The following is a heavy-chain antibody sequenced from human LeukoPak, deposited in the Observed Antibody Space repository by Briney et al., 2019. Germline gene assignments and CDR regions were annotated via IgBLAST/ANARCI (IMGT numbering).Heavy chain of an antibody. V-gene: IGHV5-51*01. CDR2: IYPGDSNT. Sequence: GESLQISCQASGYIFTNYWIGWVRQLPGEGLEWMGVIYPGDSNTRYSPSFQGQVTISADKSISTSYLQWTSLKASDTAMYYCASLYCSSTSCPLLDDGGKGTLVTAAS. CDR3: ASLYCSSTSCPLLDD. J-gene: IGHJ4*02. CDR1: GYIFTNYW. D-gene: IGHD2-2*01.